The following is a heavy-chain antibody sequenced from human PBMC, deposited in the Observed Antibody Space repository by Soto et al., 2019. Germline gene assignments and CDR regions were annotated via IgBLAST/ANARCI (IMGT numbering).Heavy chain of an antibody. CDR3: ARGYDTALAPIF. V-gene: IGHV4-34*01. Sequence: PSETLSLTCAVYGGSFSSYHWSWIRQTPGKGLEWIGEINHLTTTNYNPSLKSRVTISLDTPKNQFSLKLSSVTAADTAVYYCARGYDTALAPIFWGQGILVTVSS. CDR2: INHLTTT. J-gene: IGHJ4*02. CDR1: GGSFSSYH. D-gene: IGHD5-18*01.